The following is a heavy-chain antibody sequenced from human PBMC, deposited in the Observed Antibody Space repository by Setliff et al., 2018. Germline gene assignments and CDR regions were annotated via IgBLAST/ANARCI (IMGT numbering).Heavy chain of an antibody. V-gene: IGHV4-34*01. J-gene: IGHJ4*01. Sequence: TSETLSLTCTVYGASFSDYYWGWIRQPPGKGLEWIAEINHSGSTNYNPSLKSRVTISVDTSKNQFSLKSSSVTAADTAVYCCRFWSGYYKNDYWGQGTLVTVSS. CDR1: GASFSDYY. CDR3: RFWSGYYKNDY. CDR2: INHSGST. D-gene: IGHD3-3*01.